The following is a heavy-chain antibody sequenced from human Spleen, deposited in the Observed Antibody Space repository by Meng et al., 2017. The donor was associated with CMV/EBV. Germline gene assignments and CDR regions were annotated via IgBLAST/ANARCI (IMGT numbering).Heavy chain of an antibody. CDR3: AKGPGYQAATFYFDY. V-gene: IGHV3-9*01. CDR2: ISWNSGNM. D-gene: IGHD3-16*01. Sequence: SLRLSCAGSGFNFENYAMHWVRQAPGKGLEWVSSISWNSGNMGYADSVEGRFTISRDNAKKSVYLQMNSLRPEDTALYYCAKGPGYQAATFYFDYWGQGTLVTVSS. CDR1: GFNFENYA. J-gene: IGHJ4*02.